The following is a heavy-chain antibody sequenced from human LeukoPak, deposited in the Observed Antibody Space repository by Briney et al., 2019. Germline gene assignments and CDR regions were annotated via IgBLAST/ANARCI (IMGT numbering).Heavy chain of an antibody. CDR2: ISYDGSNK. Sequence: GRSLRLSCAASGFTFSSYGMHWVRQAPGKGLEWVAVISYDGSNKYYADSVKGRFTISRDNSKNTLYFQMNSLRAGDTALYYCATEGFYYWGPGTLVTVS. V-gene: IGHV3-30*03. CDR1: GFTFSSYG. CDR3: ATEGFYY. J-gene: IGHJ4*02.